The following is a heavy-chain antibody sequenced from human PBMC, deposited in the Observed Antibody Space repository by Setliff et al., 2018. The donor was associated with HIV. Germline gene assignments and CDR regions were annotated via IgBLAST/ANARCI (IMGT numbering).Heavy chain of an antibody. CDR1: GGSISSYY. Sequence: SETLSLTCTVSGGSISSYYWSWIRQPPGKGLEWIGYIYTSGSTNYNPSLNSRVTISLDTSKNQFSLRLTSVAATDTAVYYCARAPTGELDFWGQGTLVTVSS. CDR3: ARAPTGELDF. V-gene: IGHV4-4*08. D-gene: IGHD7-27*01. CDR2: IYTSGST. J-gene: IGHJ4*02.